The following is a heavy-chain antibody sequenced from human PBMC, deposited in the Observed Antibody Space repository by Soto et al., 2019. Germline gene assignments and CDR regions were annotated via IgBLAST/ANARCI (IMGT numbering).Heavy chain of an antibody. D-gene: IGHD3-10*01. CDR1: GFTFSSYS. CDR3: ARDGVGELFYYGMDV. V-gene: IGHV3-21*01. CDR2: ISSSSSYI. Sequence: GGSLRLSCAASGFTFSSYSMNWVRQAPGKGLEWVSSISSSSSYIYYADSVKGRFTISRDNAKNSLYLQMNSLRAEDTAVYYCARDGVGELFYYGMDVWGQGTTVTVSS. J-gene: IGHJ6*02.